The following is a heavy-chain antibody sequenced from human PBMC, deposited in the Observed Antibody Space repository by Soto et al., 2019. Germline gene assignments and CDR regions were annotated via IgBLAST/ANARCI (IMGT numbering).Heavy chain of an antibody. D-gene: IGHD3-10*01. CDR3: ARDCGTVLWFEPKLGYYYGMDV. CDR2: ISAYNGNT. CDR1: GYTFTSYG. J-gene: IGHJ6*02. V-gene: IGHV1-18*01. Sequence: ASVTVSCKASGYTFTSYGIIWVRQAPGQGLEWMGWISAYNGNTNYAQKLQGRVTMTTDTSTSTAYMELRSLRSDDTAVYYCARDCGTVLWFEPKLGYYYGMDVWGQGTTVTVSS.